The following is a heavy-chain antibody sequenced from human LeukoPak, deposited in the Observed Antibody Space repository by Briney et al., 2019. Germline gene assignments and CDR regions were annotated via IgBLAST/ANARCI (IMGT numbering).Heavy chain of an antibody. CDR2: IHYGGTT. J-gene: IGHJ6*03. D-gene: IGHD4-11*01. V-gene: IGHV4-59*07. Sequence: SDTLSLTCTVSGAYLSGYYRTWIRQSPGKGLEWMGYIHYGGTTTNNPPTISRVIISVDTAKNQFSLKMRSVTAADTAVYYCASLTTRYYFMDVWGKGATVTVS. CDR3: ASLTTRYYFMDV. CDR1: GAYLSGYY.